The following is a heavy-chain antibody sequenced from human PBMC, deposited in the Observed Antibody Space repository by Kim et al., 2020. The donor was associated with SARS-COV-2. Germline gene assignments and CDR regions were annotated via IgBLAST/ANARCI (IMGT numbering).Heavy chain of an antibody. CDR1: GFIFSSYA. D-gene: IGHD6-13*01. Sequence: GGSLRLSCAASGFIFSSYAMHWVRQAPGKGLEWVSGISGSGGSTGYADSVKGRFTISRDNSKNTLCLQMNSLRAEDTAVYYCAKGNSWYYYYGMDVWGQGTTVTVSS. J-gene: IGHJ6*02. V-gene: IGHV3-23*01. CDR2: ISGSGGST. CDR3: AKGNSWYYYYGMDV.